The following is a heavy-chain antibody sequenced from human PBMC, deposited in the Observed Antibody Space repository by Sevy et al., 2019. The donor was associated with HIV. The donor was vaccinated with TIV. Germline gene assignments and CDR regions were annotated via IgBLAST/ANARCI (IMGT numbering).Heavy chain of an antibody. D-gene: IGHD3-22*01. V-gene: IGHV3-21*01. Sequence: GGSLRLSCAASGFTFSSHSMSWVRQAPGKWLEWVSSLSSSSTYIFHADSVKGRFTISRDNAKNSLYLQMNSLRAEDTAVYYCARSYYDASGYSTFDYWGQGTLVTVSS. CDR1: GFTFSSHS. J-gene: IGHJ4*02. CDR3: ARSYYDASGYSTFDY. CDR2: LSSSSTYI.